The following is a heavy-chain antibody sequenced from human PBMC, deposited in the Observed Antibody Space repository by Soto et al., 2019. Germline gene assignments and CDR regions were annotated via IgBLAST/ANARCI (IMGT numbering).Heavy chain of an antibody. J-gene: IGHJ3*02. CDR1: GGTFSSYA. D-gene: IGHD1-26*01. CDR2: IIPIFGIA. CDR3: ASPILSGSQRALYAFDI. V-gene: IGHV1-69*13. Sequence: SVKVSCKASGGTFSSYAISWVRQAPGQGLEWMGGIIPIFGIANYAQKFQGRVTITADESTSTAYMELSSLRSEDTAVYYCASPILSGSQRALYAFDIWGQGTMVTVSS.